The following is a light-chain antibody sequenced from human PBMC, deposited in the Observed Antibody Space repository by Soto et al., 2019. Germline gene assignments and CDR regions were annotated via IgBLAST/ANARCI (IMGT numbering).Light chain of an antibody. CDR2: AAS. V-gene: IGKV1-9*01. CDR3: QQASSFPPT. Sequence: DIQLIQSPTFLSASVGDRVHLTFRASQGISSYLAWFQQRPGRAPKLLIYAASTLQSGVPSRFSGSGSGTEFTLTISSLQPEDFATYYCQQASSFPPTFGQGARLEIK. CDR1: QGISSY. J-gene: IGKJ5*01.